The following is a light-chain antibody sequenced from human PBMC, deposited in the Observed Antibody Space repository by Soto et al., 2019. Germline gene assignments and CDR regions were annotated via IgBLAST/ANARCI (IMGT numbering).Light chain of an antibody. CDR2: STS. CDR3: LLFYGGAQLGV. CDR1: TGAVTSGYY. Sequence: QAVVTQEPSLTVSPGGTVTLTCASSTGAVTSGYYPNWFQQKPGQPPRAPIYSTSYKHSWTPARFSGSLLGGKAVLTLSGVQPEDEAEYYCLLFYGGAQLGVFGGGTKLTVL. J-gene: IGLJ2*01. V-gene: IGLV7-43*01.